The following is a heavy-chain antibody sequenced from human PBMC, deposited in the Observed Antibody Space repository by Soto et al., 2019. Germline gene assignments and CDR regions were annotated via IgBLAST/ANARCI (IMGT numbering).Heavy chain of an antibody. V-gene: IGHV1-2*02. Sequence: QVQLLQSGAEVKKPGASVKVSCRAPGYTFTGYYMHWVRQAPGQGLEWMGWINPNSGDTSYAQKFQGRVTMTRDTSLTTADMELSRLRSVDTAVYYFAGVDCSTTSCYGSDYYYGLEVRCHWPALTVSS. CDR1: GYTFTGYY. D-gene: IGHD2-2*01. CDR3: AGVDCSTTSCYGSDYYYGLEV. J-gene: IGHJ6*02. CDR2: INPNSGDT.